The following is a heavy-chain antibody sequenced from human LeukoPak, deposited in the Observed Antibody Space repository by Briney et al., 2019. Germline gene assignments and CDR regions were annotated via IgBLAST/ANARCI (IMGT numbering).Heavy chain of an antibody. CDR1: GLTFASYS. V-gene: IGHV3-21*01. CDR2: ISGDSTYI. J-gene: IGHJ4*02. D-gene: IGHD1-1*01. CDR3: ARDTGRLERQSALDY. Sequence: PGGSLRLSCAASGLTFASYSMDWVRQAPGKGLEWVSSISGDSTYIYNAGSVKGRFTISRDNAQASLYLQMIRLRAHHTAVYYCARDTGRLERQSALDYWGQGTLVIVSS.